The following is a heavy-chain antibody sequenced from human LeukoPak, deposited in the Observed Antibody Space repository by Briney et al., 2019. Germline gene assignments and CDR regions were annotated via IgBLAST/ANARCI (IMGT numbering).Heavy chain of an antibody. CDR3: ARGGYSYGSQEMGWYFDL. CDR2: IYYRGST. V-gene: IGHV4-31*03. Sequence: PSQTLSLTCTVSAGSISSGGYYWSWIRQHPGKGLEWIGYIYYRGSTYYNPSLKSRVTISVDTSKNQFSLKLSSVTAADTAVYYCARGGYSYGSQEMGWYFDLWGRGTLVTVSS. D-gene: IGHD5-18*01. CDR1: AGSISSGGYY. J-gene: IGHJ2*01.